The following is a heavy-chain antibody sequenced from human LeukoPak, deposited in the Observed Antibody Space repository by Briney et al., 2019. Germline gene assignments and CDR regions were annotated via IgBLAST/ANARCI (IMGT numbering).Heavy chain of an antibody. Sequence: GGSLRLSCAAYGFNFSSSSMNSVRQAPGKGLEWVSSISSSTNYIYYAESVKGRFTISRDNAKNSLYLQMNSLRAEDTAMYYCARPYYYGSGSHDYGGQGTLVTVSS. CDR2: ISSSTNYI. V-gene: IGHV3-21*01. D-gene: IGHD3-10*01. CDR1: GFNFSSSS. J-gene: IGHJ4*02. CDR3: ARPYYYGSGSHDY.